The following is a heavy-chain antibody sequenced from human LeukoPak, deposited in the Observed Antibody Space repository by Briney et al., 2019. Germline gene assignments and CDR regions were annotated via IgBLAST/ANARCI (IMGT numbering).Heavy chain of an antibody. CDR3: ARWTSFSAWSLDAFDI. J-gene: IGHJ3*02. D-gene: IGHD2-8*02. CDR1: GDSVSSNSAA. Sequence: SQTLSLTCAISGDSVSSNSAAWNWIRQSPSRGLEWLGRTYYRSKWYNDCAVSVKSRITINPDTSKNQFSLQLNSVTPEDTAVYYCARWTSFSAWSLDAFDIWGQGTMVTVSS. V-gene: IGHV6-1*01. CDR2: TYYRSKWYN.